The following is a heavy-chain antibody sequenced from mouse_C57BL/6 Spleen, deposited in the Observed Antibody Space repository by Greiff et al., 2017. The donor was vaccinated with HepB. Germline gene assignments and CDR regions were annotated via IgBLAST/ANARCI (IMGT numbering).Heavy chain of an antibody. CDR2: IDPSDSYT. D-gene: IGHD4-1*01. Sequence: QVQLQQPGAELVKPGASVKLSCKASGYTFTSYWMQWVKQRPGQGLEWIGEIDPSDSYTNYNQKFKGKATLTVDTASSTAYMQLSSLTSEDSAVYYCARSVGRAYAMDYWGQGTSVTVSS. V-gene: IGHV1-50*01. J-gene: IGHJ4*01. CDR1: GYTFTSYW. CDR3: ARSVGRAYAMDY.